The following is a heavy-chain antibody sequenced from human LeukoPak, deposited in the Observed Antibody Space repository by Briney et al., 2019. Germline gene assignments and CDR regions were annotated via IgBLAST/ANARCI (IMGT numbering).Heavy chain of an antibody. J-gene: IGHJ4*02. CDR3: ARIGLDVHTWYFDS. Sequence: SETPSLTCTVSGVSMRSHDWSWIRQKPGKGLEWIASIFKSGSSNYNPSLQTRVNISVDTSTNQFSPKLTSVTAADTAVFYCARIGLDVHTWYFDSWGPGILVTVSS. D-gene: IGHD1-1*01. CDR1: GVSMRSHD. V-gene: IGHV4-59*11. CDR2: IFKSGSS.